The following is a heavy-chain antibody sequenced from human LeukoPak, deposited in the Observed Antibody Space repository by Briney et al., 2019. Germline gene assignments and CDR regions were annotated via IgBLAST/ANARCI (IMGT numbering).Heavy chain of an antibody. V-gene: IGHV3-23*01. CDR3: AKDRGSYYYYYGMDV. Sequence: GGSLRLSCAASGFTFSSYAMSWVRQAPGKGLEWVSAISGSGGSTYYADSVKGRFTISRDNSKNTLYLQMNSLRAEDTAVYYCAKDRGSYYYYYGMDVWGQGTTVTVSS. D-gene: IGHD1-26*01. CDR2: ISGSGGST. CDR1: GFTFSSYA. J-gene: IGHJ6*02.